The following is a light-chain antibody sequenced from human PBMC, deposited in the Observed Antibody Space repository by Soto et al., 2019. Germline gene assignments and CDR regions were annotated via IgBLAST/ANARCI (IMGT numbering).Light chain of an antibody. J-gene: IGLJ1*01. CDR3: SSYISSSTYV. V-gene: IGLV2-14*01. CDR2: DVS. CDR1: SSDIGRYNY. Sequence: QSALTQPASVSGSPGQSITISCTGTSSDIGRYNYVSWYQQYPGKAPKFMIYDVSNRPSGVANRFSGSKSGNTASLTISGLPAEDEADYYCSSYISSSTYVFGTGTKLTVL.